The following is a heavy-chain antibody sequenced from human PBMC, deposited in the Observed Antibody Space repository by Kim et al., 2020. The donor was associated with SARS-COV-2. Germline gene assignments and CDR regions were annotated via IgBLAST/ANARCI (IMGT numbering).Heavy chain of an antibody. V-gene: IGHV3-11*01. CDR2: INTDGSSI. J-gene: IGHJ4*02. CDR1: GFSFSDYY. CDR3: VREPAY. Sequence: GGSLRLSCAASGFSFSDYYMTWIRQAPGKGLEWVAYINTDGSSINYADSVNGRFTISRDNAKKSLSLQMNSLTPEDTAVYYRVREPAYWGQGTLVTVSS.